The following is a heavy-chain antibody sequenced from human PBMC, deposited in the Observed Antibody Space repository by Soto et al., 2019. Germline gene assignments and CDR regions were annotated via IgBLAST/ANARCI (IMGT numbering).Heavy chain of an antibody. J-gene: IGHJ4*02. D-gene: IGHD6-6*01. CDR2: ISPSGGNT. V-gene: IGHV3-23*01. CDR1: GFTFTNYA. CDR3: AKERAARGIDY. Sequence: EVQLLGSGGGLVQPGGSLRLSCAASGFTFTNYAMSWVRQAPGKGLEWVSTISPSGGNTYYADSVKGRFTISRDNSENTLYLQMNSLRAEDTAIYYCAKERAARGIDYWGQGTLVTVSS.